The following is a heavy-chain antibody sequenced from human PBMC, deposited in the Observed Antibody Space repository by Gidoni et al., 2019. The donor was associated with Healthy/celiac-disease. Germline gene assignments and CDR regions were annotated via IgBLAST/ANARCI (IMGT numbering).Heavy chain of an antibody. Sequence: QVQLQESGPGLVKPSEPLSLTCTVSGGSLRSYSWSWIRQPQGKGLEWIGYIYYSGSTNYNPSLKSRVTISVDTSKNQFSLKLSSVTAADTAVYYCAREVRGLGYCSGGSCSSTGFDPWGQGTLVTVSS. CDR2: IYYSGST. CDR1: GGSLRSYS. D-gene: IGHD2-15*01. V-gene: IGHV4-59*01. J-gene: IGHJ5*02. CDR3: AREVRGLGYCSGGSCSSTGFDP.